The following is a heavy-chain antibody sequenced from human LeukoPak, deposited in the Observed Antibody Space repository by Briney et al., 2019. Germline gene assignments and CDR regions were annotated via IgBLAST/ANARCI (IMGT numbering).Heavy chain of an antibody. CDR3: AGRVYYDILTGYPDY. CDR1: GGTFSSYA. CDR2: IIPILGIA. V-gene: IGHV1-69*04. Sequence: GASVKVSCKASGGTFSSYAISWVRQAPGQGLEWMGRIIPILGIANYAQKFQGRVTITADKSTSTAYMELSSLRSEDTAVYYCAGRVYYDILTGYPDYWGQGTLVTVFS. J-gene: IGHJ4*02. D-gene: IGHD3-9*01.